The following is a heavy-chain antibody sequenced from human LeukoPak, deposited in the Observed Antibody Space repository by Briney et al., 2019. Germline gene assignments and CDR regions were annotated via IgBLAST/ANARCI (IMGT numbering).Heavy chain of an antibody. CDR1: GFTFSSYA. Sequence: PGGSLRLSCAASGFTFSSYAMHWVRQAPGKGLEWVAVISYDGSNKYYADSVKGRFTISKDNSKNTLYLQMHSLRAEDTAVYYCARDTDYYGSGSYYPYDYWGQGTLVTVSS. D-gene: IGHD3-10*01. V-gene: IGHV3-30-3*01. CDR2: ISYDGSNK. J-gene: IGHJ4*02. CDR3: ARDTDYYGSGSYYPYDY.